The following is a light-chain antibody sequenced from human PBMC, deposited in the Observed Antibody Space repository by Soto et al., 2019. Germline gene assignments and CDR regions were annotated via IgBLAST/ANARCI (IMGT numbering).Light chain of an antibody. CDR1: QSVSSS. Sequence: EIVLTQSPATLSLSPGERAILSCRASQSVSSSFLAWYQQRPGQPPRLLIYGASTRATGIPARFSGSGSGTEFTLTISSLQSEDFAVYYCQQYNDWWWTFGQGTKVDIK. J-gene: IGKJ1*01. CDR2: GAS. CDR3: QQYNDWWWT. V-gene: IGKV3-15*01.